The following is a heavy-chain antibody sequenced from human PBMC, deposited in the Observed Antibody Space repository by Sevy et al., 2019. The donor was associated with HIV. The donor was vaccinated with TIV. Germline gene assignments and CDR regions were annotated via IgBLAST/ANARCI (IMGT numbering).Heavy chain of an antibody. D-gene: IGHD2-21*01. Sequence: GGYLRLSCAASGFTFSSYAMHWVRQAPGKGLEWVAVISYDGSNKYYADSVKGRFTISRDNSKNTLYLQMNSLRAEDTAVYYCARGTPAAYGQYFQHWGQGTQVTVSS. CDR2: ISYDGSNK. CDR3: ARGTPAAYGQYFQH. J-gene: IGHJ1*01. CDR1: GFTFSSYA. V-gene: IGHV3-30-3*01.